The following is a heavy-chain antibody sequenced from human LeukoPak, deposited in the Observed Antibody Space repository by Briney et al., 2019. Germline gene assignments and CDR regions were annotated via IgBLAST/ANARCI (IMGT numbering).Heavy chain of an antibody. J-gene: IGHJ4*02. CDR1: GYTFTSYD. Sequence: GASVKVSCKASGYTFTSYDINWVRQATGQGLEWMGWMNPNSGNTGYAQKFQGRVTMTRNTSISTAYMELSSLRSEDMAVYYCARGRRSSGWYFFCDYWGQGTLVTVSS. CDR2: MNPNSGNT. D-gene: IGHD6-19*01. CDR3: ARGRRSSGWYFFCDY. V-gene: IGHV1-8*01.